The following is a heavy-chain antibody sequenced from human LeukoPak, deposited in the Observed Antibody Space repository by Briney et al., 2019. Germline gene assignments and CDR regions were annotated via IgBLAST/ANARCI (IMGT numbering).Heavy chain of an antibody. J-gene: IGHJ6*03. CDR2: IYTSGST. V-gene: IGHV4-4*07. Sequence: SETLSLTCTVSGGSISSYYWSWIRQPAGKGLEWIGRIYTSGSTNYNPSLKSRVTMSVDTSKNQFSLKLSSVTAADTAVYYCAGDGYSLFYYYMDVWGKGTTVTVSS. CDR3: AGDGYSLFYYYMDV. CDR1: GGSISSYY. D-gene: IGHD5-18*01.